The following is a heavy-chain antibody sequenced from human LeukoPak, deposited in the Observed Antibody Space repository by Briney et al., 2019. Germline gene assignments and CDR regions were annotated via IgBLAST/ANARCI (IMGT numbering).Heavy chain of an antibody. Sequence: GGSLRLSCAASGFTFSSYAMSWVRQAPGKGLEWVSAISGSGGSTYYADSVKGRFTISRDNSKNTLYLQMNSLRAEDTAVYYCAKDQTAMVTYYPDYWGQGTLVTVSS. J-gene: IGHJ4*02. V-gene: IGHV3-23*01. CDR3: AKDQTAMVTYYPDY. CDR1: GFTFSSYA. CDR2: ISGSGGST. D-gene: IGHD5-18*01.